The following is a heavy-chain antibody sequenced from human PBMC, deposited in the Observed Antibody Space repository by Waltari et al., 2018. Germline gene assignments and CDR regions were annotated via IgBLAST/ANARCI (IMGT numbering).Heavy chain of an antibody. CDR1: GGSISGFY. CDR3: ARGGRSSSPFDC. V-gene: IGHV4-4*07. Sequence: QVQLQESGPGLVKPSETLSLTCTVSGGSISGFYWSWIRQPAGEGLEWIGRIYSSGSTMYSPSLNSRVTMSVDTSKNQFSLMLSSVTAADTAVYYCARGGRSSSPFDCWGQGTLVTVSS. CDR2: IYSSGST. J-gene: IGHJ4*02. D-gene: IGHD6-6*01.